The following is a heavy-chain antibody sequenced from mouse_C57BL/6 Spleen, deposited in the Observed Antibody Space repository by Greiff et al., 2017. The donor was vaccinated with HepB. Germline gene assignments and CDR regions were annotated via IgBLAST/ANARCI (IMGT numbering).Heavy chain of an antibody. Sequence: VHLVESGAELVRPGASVTLSCKASGYTFTDYEMHWVKQTPVHGLEWIGAIDPETGGTAYNQKFKGKAILTADKSSSTAYMELRSLTSEDSAVYYCTRGGFAYWGQGTLVTVSA. CDR2: IDPETGGT. J-gene: IGHJ3*01. V-gene: IGHV1-15*01. CDR1: GYTFTDYE. CDR3: TRGGFAY.